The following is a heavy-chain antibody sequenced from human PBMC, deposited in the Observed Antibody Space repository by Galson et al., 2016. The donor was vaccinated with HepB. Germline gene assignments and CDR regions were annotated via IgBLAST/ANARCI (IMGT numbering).Heavy chain of an antibody. CDR3: GRIPWGSSRHRL. CDR2: IRDSDGST. V-gene: IGHV3-23*01. J-gene: IGHJ3*01. Sequence: SLRLSCAASGIIFNNDGVSWVRQAPGKGLEWVAAIRDSDGSTHFGDSAKGRFTISRDKNIVYLHMHSLTGEDMAVYYCGRIPWGSSRHRLWGQGTMVTVSP. CDR1: GIIFNNDG. D-gene: IGHD3-16*01.